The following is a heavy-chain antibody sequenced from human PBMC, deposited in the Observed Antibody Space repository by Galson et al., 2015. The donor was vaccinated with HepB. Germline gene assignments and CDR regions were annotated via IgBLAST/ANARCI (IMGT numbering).Heavy chain of an antibody. CDR3: AREDGNAYDFFDY. Sequence: SLRLSCAASGFSFRSYTMHWVRQAPGKGLEWMSSISYNGDTQNYVDSVKGRFTTSRDNSKSTLYFQMNGLRPEDTAVYYCAREDGNAYDFFDYWGQGTLVSVSP. CDR1: GFSFRSYT. D-gene: IGHD1-26*01. J-gene: IGHJ4*02. V-gene: IGHV3-30*04. CDR2: ISYNGDTQ.